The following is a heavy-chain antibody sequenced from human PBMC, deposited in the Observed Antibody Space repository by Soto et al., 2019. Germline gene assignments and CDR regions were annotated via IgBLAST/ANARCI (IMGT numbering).Heavy chain of an antibody. CDR2: INPTDSET. V-gene: IGHV5-10-1*01. CDR1: GNRFTTYW. J-gene: IGHJ6*02. CDR3: ASPTMTSNSFYYDLDV. Sequence: GESLKTSLKTSGNRFTTYWISWVRQRPGKGLEYMGKINPTDSETNYSPSFEGHVTFSVDRSTSTAYVRWNSLKASDTAMYYCASPTMTSNSFYYDLDVWGQGTPVTVSS. D-gene: IGHD4-17*01.